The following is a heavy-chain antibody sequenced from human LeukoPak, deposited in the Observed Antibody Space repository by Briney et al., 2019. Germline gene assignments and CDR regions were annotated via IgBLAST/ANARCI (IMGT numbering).Heavy chain of an antibody. D-gene: IGHD2-21*02. J-gene: IGHJ5*02. V-gene: IGHV1-69*04. Sequence: SVKVSCKASGGTFSSYTISWVRQAPGQGLEWMGRVIPILGIANYAQKFQGRVTITADKSTSTAYMELSSLRSEDTAVYYCARDQTQAYCGGDCYPTWFDPWGQGTLVTVSS. CDR3: ARDQTQAYCGGDCYPTWFDP. CDR2: VIPILGIA. CDR1: GGTFSSYT.